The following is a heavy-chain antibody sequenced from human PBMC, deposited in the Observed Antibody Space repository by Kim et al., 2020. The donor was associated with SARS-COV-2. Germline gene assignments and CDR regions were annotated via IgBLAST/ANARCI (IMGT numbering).Heavy chain of an antibody. Sequence: GGSLRLSCAASGFTFSNAWMSWVRQAPGKGLEWVGRIKSKTDGGTTDYAAPVKGRFTISRDDSKNTLYLQMNSLKTEDTAVYYCTTVIHYYDSSGYSNDAFAIWGQGTMVTVSS. CDR2: IKSKTDGGTT. CDR3: TTVIHYYDSSGYSNDAFAI. V-gene: IGHV3-15*01. J-gene: IGHJ3*02. D-gene: IGHD3-22*01. CDR1: GFTFSNAW.